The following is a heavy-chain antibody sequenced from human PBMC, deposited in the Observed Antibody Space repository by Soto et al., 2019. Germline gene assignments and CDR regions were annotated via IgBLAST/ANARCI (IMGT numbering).Heavy chain of an antibody. CDR1: GFTFSSYG. V-gene: IGHV3-30*18. J-gene: IGHJ6*02. CDR2: ISYDGSNK. Sequence: GGSLRLSCAASGFTFSSYGMHWVRQAPGKGLEWVAVISYDGSNKYYADSVKGRFTISRDNSKNTLYLQMNSLRAEDTAVYYCAKERNGSVYYYYGMDVWGQGTTVTVSS. D-gene: IGHD2-15*01. CDR3: AKERNGSVYYYYGMDV.